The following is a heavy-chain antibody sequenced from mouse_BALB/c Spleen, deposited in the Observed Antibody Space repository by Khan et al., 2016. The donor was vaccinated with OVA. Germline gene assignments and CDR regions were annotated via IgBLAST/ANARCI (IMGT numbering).Heavy chain of an antibody. J-gene: IGHJ2*01. D-gene: IGHD2-4*01. CDR2: INSGSTTV. CDR3: ARWDYYDYGGFDY. V-gene: IGHV5-17*02. Sequence: EVELVESGGGLVQPGGSRKLSCAASGFTFSNFGMHWVRQAPEQGLEWVAYINSGSTTVYYAATVRGRFTISRDNPKNTLFLQMTSLRSEDTAIYYCARWDYYDYGGFDYWGQGTTLTVSS. CDR1: GFTFSNFG.